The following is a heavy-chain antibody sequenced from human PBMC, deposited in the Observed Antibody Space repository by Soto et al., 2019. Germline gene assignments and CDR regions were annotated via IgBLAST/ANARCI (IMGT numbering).Heavy chain of an antibody. J-gene: IGHJ5*02. CDR1: GYTFTSYY. CDR2: INPSGGST. Sequence: ASVKVSCKASGYTFTSYYMHWVRQAPGQGLEWMGIINPSGGSTSYAQKFQGRVTMTRDTSTSTVYMELSSLRSEDTALYYCAADYGGINWFDPWGQGTLVTVSS. CDR3: AADYGGINWFDP. D-gene: IGHD4-17*01. V-gene: IGHV1-46*01.